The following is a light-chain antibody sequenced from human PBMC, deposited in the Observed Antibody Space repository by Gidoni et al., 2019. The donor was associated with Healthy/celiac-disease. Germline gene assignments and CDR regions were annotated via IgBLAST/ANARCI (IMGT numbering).Light chain of an antibody. J-gene: IGLJ2*01. CDR2: DVS. V-gene: IGLV2-11*01. CDR3: CSYAGSYTFV. CDR1: SRDVGGYNY. Sequence: QSARTQPRSVSGSPGQSVTISCTGTSRDVGGYNYVSWYQQHPGKAPKLMIYDVSKRPSGVPDRFSGSKSGNTASLTISGLQAEDEADYYCCSYAGSYTFVFGGGTKLTVL.